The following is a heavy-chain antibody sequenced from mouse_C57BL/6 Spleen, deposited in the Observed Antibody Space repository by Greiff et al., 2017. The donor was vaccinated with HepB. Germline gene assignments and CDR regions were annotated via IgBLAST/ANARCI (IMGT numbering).Heavy chain of an antibody. V-gene: IGHV1-82*01. CDR1: GYAFSSSW. Sequence: VQLQQSGPELVKPGASVKISCKASGYAFSSSWMNWVKQRPGKGLEWIGRIYPGDGDTNYNGKFKGKATLTADKSSSTAYMQLSSLTSEDSAVYFCARSIYRMDYWGQGTSVTVSS. CDR3: ARSIYRMDY. CDR2: IYPGDGDT. J-gene: IGHJ4*01. D-gene: IGHD1-3*01.